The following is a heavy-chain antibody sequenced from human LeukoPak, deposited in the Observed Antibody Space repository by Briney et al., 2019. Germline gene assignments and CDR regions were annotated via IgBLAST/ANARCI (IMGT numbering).Heavy chain of an antibody. CDR1: GGSFSGYY. CDR2: INHSGST. CDR3: ARGPPRNAYSSGWYAGSLPS. D-gene: IGHD6-19*01. V-gene: IGHV4-34*01. J-gene: IGHJ5*02. Sequence: PSETLSLTCAVYGGSFSGYYWSWIRQPPGKGLEWIGEINHSGSTNYNPSLKSRVTISVDTSKNQFSLKLSSVTAADTAVYYCARGPPRNAYSSGWYAGSLPSWGQGTLVTVSS.